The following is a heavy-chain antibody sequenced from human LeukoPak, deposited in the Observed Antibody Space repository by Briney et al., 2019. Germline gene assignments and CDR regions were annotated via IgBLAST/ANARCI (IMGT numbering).Heavy chain of an antibody. D-gene: IGHD2-2*03. CDR3: AKDGYCSSTSRYGLFDP. CDR1: GFAFSSYA. J-gene: IGHJ5*02. V-gene: IGHV3-23*01. CDR2: ISGSGGST. Sequence: GGSLRLSCAASGFAFSSYAMRWVRQAPGKGLEWVSAISGSGGSTYYADSVKGRFTISRDNSKNTLYLQMNSLRAEDTAVYYCAKDGYCSSTSRYGLFDPWGQGTLVTVSS.